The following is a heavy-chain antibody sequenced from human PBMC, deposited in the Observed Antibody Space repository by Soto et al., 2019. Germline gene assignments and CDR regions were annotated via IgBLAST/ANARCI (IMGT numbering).Heavy chain of an antibody. Sequence: GASVKVSCKASGYTFTSYPIHWVRQAPGQRLEWMGLINTGNDNTKYSQNFQGRVTISRDTSASTAYMELSSLRSEDTAVYYCAGSPNWDYDSWGQGTLVTVSS. J-gene: IGHJ5*01. CDR1: GYTFTSYP. V-gene: IGHV1-3*04. CDR2: INTGNDNT. D-gene: IGHD1-7*01. CDR3: AGSPNWDYDS.